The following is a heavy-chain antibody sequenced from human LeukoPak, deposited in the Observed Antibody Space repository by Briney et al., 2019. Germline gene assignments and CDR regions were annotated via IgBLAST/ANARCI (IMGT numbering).Heavy chain of an antibody. J-gene: IGHJ4*02. CDR1: GGSISSSSYY. Sequence: SETLSLTCTVSGGSISSSSYYWGWIRQPPGKGLEWIGSISYSGGTYYNPSLKSRITISVDTSKNQFSLRLSSVTAADTAVYYCARPSGGRHSPVDFWGQGTLVTVSS. D-gene: IGHD6-19*01. CDR3: ARPSGGRHSPVDF. V-gene: IGHV4-39*01. CDR2: ISYSGGT.